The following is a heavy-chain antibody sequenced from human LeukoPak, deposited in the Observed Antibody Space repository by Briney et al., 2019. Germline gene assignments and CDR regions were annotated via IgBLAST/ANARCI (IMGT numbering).Heavy chain of an antibody. CDR3: ARAGGVSPYDTGAYPAAFDI. D-gene: IGHD3-22*01. CDR1: GGSISSYY. V-gene: IGHV4-59*01. CDR2: IYNSGST. J-gene: IGHJ3*02. Sequence: PSETLSLTCTVSGGSISSYYWNWIRQPPGKGLEWIGYIYNSGSTNYNPSLKSRVTISVDTSKNQFSLKLTSVTAADTAVYYCARAGGVSPYDTGAYPAAFDIWGQGTMVTVSS.